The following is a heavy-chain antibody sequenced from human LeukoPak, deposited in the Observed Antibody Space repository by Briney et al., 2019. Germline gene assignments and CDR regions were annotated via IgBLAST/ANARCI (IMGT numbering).Heavy chain of an antibody. CDR3: ARGSYDILTGPYLDY. CDR1: GGSISSYY. D-gene: IGHD3-9*01. CDR2: IYYSGST. Sequence: SETLSLTCTVSGGSISSYYWSWIRQPPGKGLEWIGYIYYSGSTNYNPSLKSRVTISVDTSKNQFSLKLSSVTAADTAVYYCARGSYDILTGPYLDYWGQGTLVTVSS. V-gene: IGHV4-59*01. J-gene: IGHJ4*02.